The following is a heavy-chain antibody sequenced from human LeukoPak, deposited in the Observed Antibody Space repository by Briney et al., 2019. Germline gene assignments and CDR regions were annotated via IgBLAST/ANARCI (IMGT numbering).Heavy chain of an antibody. CDR2: ITAYNDNT. J-gene: IGHJ4*02. Sequence: ASVKVSCKASGYTFTGYYMHWVRQAPGQGLEWMGWITAYNDNTYYAQKLRGRVTMTTDTSTSTAYMELRSLRSDDTAVYYCARDLRRGSSSWYVSGGDYWGQGTLVTVSS. CDR1: GYTFTGYY. V-gene: IGHV1-18*04. CDR3: ARDLRRGSSSWYVSGGDY. D-gene: IGHD6-13*01.